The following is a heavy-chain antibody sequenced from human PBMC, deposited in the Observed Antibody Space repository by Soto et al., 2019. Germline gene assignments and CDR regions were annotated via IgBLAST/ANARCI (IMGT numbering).Heavy chain of an antibody. J-gene: IGHJ5*02. Sequence: GGSLRLSCAASGFTFSSYAMSWVRQATGKGLEWVSAISGSGGSTYYADSVKGLFTISRDNSKNTLYLQMNSLRAEDKAVYYCAKGGTTGENWFDPWGQGTLVTVSS. D-gene: IGHD1-7*01. CDR1: GFTFSSYA. CDR3: AKGGTTGENWFDP. V-gene: IGHV3-23*01. CDR2: ISGSGGST.